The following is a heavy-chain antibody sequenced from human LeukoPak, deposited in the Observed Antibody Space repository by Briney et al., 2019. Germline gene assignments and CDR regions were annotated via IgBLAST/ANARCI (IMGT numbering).Heavy chain of an antibody. CDR1: GFTFDDYA. J-gene: IGHJ4*02. D-gene: IGHD3-22*01. CDR2: ISSSSSYI. CDR3: ARGLSYYYDSSGRIFDY. Sequence: PGRSLRLSCAASGFTFDDYAMHWVRQAPGKGLEWVSSISSSSSYIYYADSVKGRFTISRDNAKNSLYLQMNSLRAEDTAVYYCARGLSYYYDSSGRIFDYWGQGTLVTVSS. V-gene: IGHV3-21*01.